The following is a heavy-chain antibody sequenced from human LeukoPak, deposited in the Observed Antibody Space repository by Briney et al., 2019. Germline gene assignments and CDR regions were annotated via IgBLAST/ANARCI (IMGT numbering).Heavy chain of an antibody. Sequence: SETLSLTCTVSGGSISNFYWSWIRQPAGKTLEWIGRIYTSGSTNYNPSLKSRVTISVDTSKNQFSLKLSSVTAADTAVYYCARGYRRGLIVVVPAAMPYFDYWGQGTLVTVSS. CDR3: ARGYRRGLIVVVPAAMPYFDY. CDR1: GGSISNFY. D-gene: IGHD2-2*01. J-gene: IGHJ4*02. V-gene: IGHV4-4*07. CDR2: IYTSGST.